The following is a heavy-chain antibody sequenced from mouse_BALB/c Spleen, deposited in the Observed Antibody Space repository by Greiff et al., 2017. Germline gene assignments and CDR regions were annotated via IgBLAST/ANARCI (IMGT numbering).Heavy chain of an antibody. V-gene: IGHV5-12-2*01. CDR3: ARRIYYDYDGFAY. CDR1: GFTFSSYT. J-gene: IGHJ3*01. CDR2: ISNGGGST. D-gene: IGHD2-4*01. Sequence: DVKVEESGGGLVQPGGSLKLSCAASGFTFSSYTMSWVRQTPEKRLEWVAYISNGGGSTYYPDTVKGRFTISRDNAKNTLYLQMSSLKSEDTAMYYCARRIYYDYDGFAYWGQGTLVTVSA.